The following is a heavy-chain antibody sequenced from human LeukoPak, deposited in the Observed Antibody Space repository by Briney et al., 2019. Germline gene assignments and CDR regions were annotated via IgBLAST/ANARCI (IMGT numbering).Heavy chain of an antibody. CDR1: GFTFSSYW. J-gene: IGHJ4*02. CDR2: IKQDGREK. Sequence: GGSLRLSCAASGFTFSSYWMSWVRQAPGKGLEWVANIKQDGREKYYVDSVKDRFTISRDNAKNSLYLQMNSLRAEDTAVYYCARVEDYDILTGFDYWGQGTLVTVSS. D-gene: IGHD3-9*01. V-gene: IGHV3-7*01. CDR3: ARVEDYDILTGFDY.